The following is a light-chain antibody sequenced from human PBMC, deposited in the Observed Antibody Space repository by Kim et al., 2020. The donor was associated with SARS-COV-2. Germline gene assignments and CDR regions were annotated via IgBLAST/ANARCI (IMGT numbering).Light chain of an antibody. CDR1: QGISRW. V-gene: IGKV1-5*01. J-gene: IGKJ2*01. CDR3: QQYNSYSPYT. CDR2: DAS. Sequence: SVGERVPLPWRARQGISRWLAWDQKKPGKGPKLPIYDASSLESGVPSRFSGRGSGTEFTLTNSSLQPDDFANYYRQQYNSYSPYTLGQGTKRE.